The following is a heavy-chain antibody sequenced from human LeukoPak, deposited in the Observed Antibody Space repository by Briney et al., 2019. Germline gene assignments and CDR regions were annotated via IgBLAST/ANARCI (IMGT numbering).Heavy chain of an antibody. J-gene: IGHJ4*02. CDR3: AKDRPNYGEFDY. Sequence: PGGSLRLPCAASGFTFSSYAMSWVRQAPGKGLEWVSAISVSGGSTYYADSVKGRFTISRDNSKNTLYLQMNSLRAEDTAVYYCAKDRPNYGEFDYWGQGTLVTVSS. V-gene: IGHV3-23*01. CDR2: ISVSGGST. CDR1: GFTFSSYA. D-gene: IGHD4-17*01.